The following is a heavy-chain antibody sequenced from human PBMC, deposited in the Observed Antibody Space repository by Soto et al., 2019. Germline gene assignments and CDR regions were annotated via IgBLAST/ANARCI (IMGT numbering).Heavy chain of an antibody. CDR1: GYTFTIYY. CDR3: ARDPSTHIMDV. Sequence: ASVKVSCKASGYTFTIYYMHWVRQAPGQGLEWMGIINPSGGSTSYAQKFQGRVTMTRDTSTSTVYMELSSLRSEDTAVYYCARDPSTHIMDVWGKGTTVTVSS. V-gene: IGHV1-46*03. CDR2: INPSGGST. J-gene: IGHJ6*03.